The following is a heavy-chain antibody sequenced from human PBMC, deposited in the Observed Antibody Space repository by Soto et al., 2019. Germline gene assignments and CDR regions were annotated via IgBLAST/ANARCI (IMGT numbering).Heavy chain of an antibody. Sequence: QVQLVESGGGVVQPGRSLRLSCAASGFTFSSYGMHWVRQAPGKGLEWVAVISYDGSNKYYADSVKGRFTISRDNSKNTLYLQMNSLSAEDTAVYYCAKDPSYDFYFQHWGQGTLGTVAS. D-gene: IGHD3-16*01. V-gene: IGHV3-30*18. CDR1: GFTFSSYG. CDR3: AKDPSYDFYFQH. J-gene: IGHJ1*01. CDR2: ISYDGSNK.